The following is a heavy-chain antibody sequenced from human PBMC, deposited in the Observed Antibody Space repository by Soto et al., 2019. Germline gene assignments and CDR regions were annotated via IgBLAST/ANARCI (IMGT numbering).Heavy chain of an antibody. CDR2: ISGDGDGT. CDR3: ATLPCIVVNDLCYNVFDL. J-gene: IGHJ3*01. D-gene: IGHD2-8*01. Sequence: GSLRLSCAASGFSFSVYTMNWVRQAPGKGLEWVSAISGDGDGTYYADSVQGRFTISRDNSKNTLSLQRNSLRAEDTAVYFCATLPCIVVNDLCYNVFDLWGQGTMVTVSS. CDR1: GFSFSVYT. V-gene: IGHV3-23*01.